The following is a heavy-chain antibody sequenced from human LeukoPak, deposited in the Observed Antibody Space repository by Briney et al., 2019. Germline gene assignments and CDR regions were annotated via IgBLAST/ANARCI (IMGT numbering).Heavy chain of an antibody. Sequence: GSLRLSCAASGFTFSSYGMSWVRQAPGKGLEWVSAISGSGGSTYYADSVKGRFTISRDNSKNTLYLQMNSLRAEDTAVYYCATASCIAAAVDAFDIWGQGTMVTVSS. J-gene: IGHJ3*02. V-gene: IGHV3-23*01. CDR2: ISGSGGST. D-gene: IGHD6-13*01. CDR1: GFTFSSYG. CDR3: ATASCIAAAVDAFDI.